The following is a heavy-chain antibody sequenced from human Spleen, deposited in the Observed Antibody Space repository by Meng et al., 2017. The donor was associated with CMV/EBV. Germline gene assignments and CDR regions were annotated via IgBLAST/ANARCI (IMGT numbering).Heavy chain of an antibody. CDR3: TRSAYYYDSSGSY. CDR2: ISSRSTTI. Sequence: GESLKISCAASGFTFSSYSMNWVRQAPGKGLEWVSYISSRSTTIYYADSVQGRFTISRDNAKNSLYLQMNSLRAEDTVVYYCTRSAYYYDSSGSYWGQGTLVTVSS. D-gene: IGHD3-22*01. J-gene: IGHJ4*02. V-gene: IGHV3-48*04. CDR1: GFTFSSYS.